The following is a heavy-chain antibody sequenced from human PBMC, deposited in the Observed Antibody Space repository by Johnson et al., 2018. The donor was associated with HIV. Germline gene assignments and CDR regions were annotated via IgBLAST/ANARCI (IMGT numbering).Heavy chain of an antibody. D-gene: IGHD3-22*01. V-gene: IGHV3-20*04. CDR2: IPWNGGST. CDR3: AREGPNYYDRSAYYAFDI. CDR1: GFTFDDYG. J-gene: IGHJ3*02. Sequence: VQLVESGGGVVRPGGSRRLSCAASGFTFDDYGMSWVRQAPGKGLEWVSGIPWNGGSTGYADSVNGRFTISRDNAKNSLFLQMHSLRAEDTALYYCAREGPNYYDRSAYYAFDIWGQGTTVTVSS.